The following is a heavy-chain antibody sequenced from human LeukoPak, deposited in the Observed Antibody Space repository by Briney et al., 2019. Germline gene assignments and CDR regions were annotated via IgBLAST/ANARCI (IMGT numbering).Heavy chain of an antibody. V-gene: IGHV4-39*07. Sequence: SETLSLTCTVSGGSLSSSSYYWGWLRQPPGRGLEWVGSIYYSGSTYYNPSLKSRVPISVHTSKHQFSLKLSSVTAADTAVYYCAKDRAWLQFWSWGQGTLVTVSS. CDR2: IYYSGST. CDR1: GGSLSSSSYY. CDR3: AKDRAWLQFWS. D-gene: IGHD5-18*01. J-gene: IGHJ4*02.